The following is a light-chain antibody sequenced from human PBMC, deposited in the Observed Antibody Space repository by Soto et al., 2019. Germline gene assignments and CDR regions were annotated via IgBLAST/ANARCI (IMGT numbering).Light chain of an antibody. Sequence: DLQMTQSPSSLAASIGDGVTITCRASQNINTYLNWYQQKPGKAPTLLISAASNLQSGVPSRFSGSGSGTDFTLTISGLQPEDFATYYCQQSFSTLLISFGQGTRLEIK. J-gene: IGKJ5*01. CDR2: AAS. CDR1: QNINTY. CDR3: QQSFSTLLIS. V-gene: IGKV1-39*01.